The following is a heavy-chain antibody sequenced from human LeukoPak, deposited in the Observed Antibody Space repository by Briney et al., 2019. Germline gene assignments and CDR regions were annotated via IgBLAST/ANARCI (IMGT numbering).Heavy chain of an antibody. CDR2: ISSSGSDI. V-gene: IGHV3-48*03. J-gene: IGHJ4*02. Sequence: GALRLSCAASGFTFSNYEMHWVRQAPGKGLEWVSYISSSGSDIYYADSVKGRFTISRDNAKNSLYLHMNSLRAEDTAVYYCALFPAVYGTFDYWGQGTLVTVSS. CDR1: GFTFSNYE. CDR3: ALFPAVYGTFDY. D-gene: IGHD3-16*01.